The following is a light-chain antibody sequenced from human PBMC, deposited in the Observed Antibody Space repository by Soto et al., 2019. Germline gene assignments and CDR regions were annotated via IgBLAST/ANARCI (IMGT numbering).Light chain of an antibody. Sequence: DIQMTQSPSSLSASVGDRITISCRASQTISTYLHWYQHKPGRAPRLLISDVSTLQSGVPGRFRGSGSETEFTLTISSLQPEDFATYYCQQSYSTPPTFGGGTKVEIK. J-gene: IGKJ4*01. CDR1: QTISTY. CDR2: DVS. V-gene: IGKV1-39*01. CDR3: QQSYSTPPT.